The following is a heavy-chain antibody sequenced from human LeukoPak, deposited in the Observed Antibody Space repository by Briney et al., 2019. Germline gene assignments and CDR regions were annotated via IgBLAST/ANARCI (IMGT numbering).Heavy chain of an antibody. Sequence: PGGSLRLSCAGSGFTFSSYAMNWVRQAPGKGLEWVSGISGSGGSTYYADSVKGRFTISRDNSKNTLYLQMNSLRAEDAAIYYCVKDRIWSGYSKYYFDCWGQGTLVTVSS. CDR2: ISGSGGST. J-gene: IGHJ4*02. CDR3: VKDRIWSGYSKYYFDC. CDR1: GFTFSSYA. D-gene: IGHD3-3*01. V-gene: IGHV3-23*01.